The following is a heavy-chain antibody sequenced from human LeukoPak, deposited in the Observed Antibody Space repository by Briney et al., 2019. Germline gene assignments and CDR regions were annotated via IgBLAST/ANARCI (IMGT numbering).Heavy chain of an antibody. Sequence: SETLSLTCNVSGGSISSGSYYWGWIRQPPGRGLEWIGTIYHSGSTYYNPSLKSRVTISVDTSKNQFSLKLSSVTAADTAVYFCARAYSSSWYFNWFDPWGQGTQVTVSS. J-gene: IGHJ5*02. CDR1: GGSISSGSYY. CDR2: IYHSGST. CDR3: ARAYSSSWYFNWFDP. V-gene: IGHV4-39*07. D-gene: IGHD6-13*01.